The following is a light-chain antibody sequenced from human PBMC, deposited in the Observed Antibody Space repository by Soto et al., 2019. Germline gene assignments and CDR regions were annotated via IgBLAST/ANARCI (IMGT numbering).Light chain of an antibody. V-gene: IGLV2-23*01. J-gene: IGLJ2*01. Sequence: SALTQPASVCGSPGQAITISCTGTSSDVGSYDLVSWYQQRPGEAPKVMIYEANRRPSGVSNRFSGSKSGNTASLTISGLQADDEADYFCCSYAGSYTYVIFGGGTKVTVL. CDR3: CSYAGSYTYVI. CDR1: SSDVGSYDL. CDR2: EAN.